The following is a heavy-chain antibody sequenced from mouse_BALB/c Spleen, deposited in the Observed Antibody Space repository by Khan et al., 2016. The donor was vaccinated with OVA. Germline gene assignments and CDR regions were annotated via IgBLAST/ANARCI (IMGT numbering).Heavy chain of an antibody. CDR2: INTNTGEP. CDR3: ARSRWLLPAMDY. D-gene: IGHD2-3*01. J-gene: IGHJ4*01. Sequence: QIQLVQSGPELKKPGETVKISCKASGYTFPKNGMNWVKQAPGKGLKWMSWINTNTGEPTYAEEFKGRFAFSLETSASTAYLQINNLKNEDTGTYFCARSRWLLPAMDYWGQGTSVTVSS. V-gene: IGHV9-3*02. CDR1: GYTFPKNG.